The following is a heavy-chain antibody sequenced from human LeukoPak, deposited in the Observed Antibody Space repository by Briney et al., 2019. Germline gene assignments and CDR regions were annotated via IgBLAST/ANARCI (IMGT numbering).Heavy chain of an antibody. V-gene: IGHV4-59*12. CDR1: GGSISNYY. Sequence: SETLSLTCTVSGGSISNYYWIWIRRPPGEGLEGIGFVFYSGGTHYNPSLKSRVTMSVDTSKNQFTLELTSVTAADTAVYFCARDRSGAHQRYFDYWGQGTLVTVSS. J-gene: IGHJ4*02. CDR2: VFYSGGT. CDR3: ARDRSGAHQRYFDY. D-gene: IGHD2-15*01.